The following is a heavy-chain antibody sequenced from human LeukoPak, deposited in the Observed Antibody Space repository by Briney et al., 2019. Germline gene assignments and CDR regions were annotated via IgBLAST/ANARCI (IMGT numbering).Heavy chain of an antibody. J-gene: IGHJ6*02. V-gene: IGHV4-39*07. CDR3: ARDTGHQLSRRNYYAMDV. Sequence: SETLSLTCTVSGGSISSSSYYWGWIRQPPGKGLEWIGSIYYSGSTYYNLSLKSRVTISVDTSKNQFSLKLSSVTAADTAVYYCARDTGHQLSRRNYYAMDVWGQGTTVTVSS. D-gene: IGHD1-1*01. CDR1: GGSISSSSYY. CDR2: IYYSGST.